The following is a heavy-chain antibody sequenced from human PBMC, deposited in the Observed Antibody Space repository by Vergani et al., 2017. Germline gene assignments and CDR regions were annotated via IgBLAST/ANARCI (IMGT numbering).Heavy chain of an antibody. CDR3: ARAGGDYGDLPYDY. Sequence: QVQLVQSGAEVKKPGSSVQVSCKASGGTFSSYAISWVRQAPGQGLEWMGGIIPIFGTANYAQKFQGRVTIPADESTSTAYMELSSLRSEDTAVYYCARAGGDYGDLPYDYWGQGTLVTVSS. CDR2: IIPIFGTA. CDR1: GGTFSSYA. V-gene: IGHV1-69*01. D-gene: IGHD4-17*01. J-gene: IGHJ4*02.